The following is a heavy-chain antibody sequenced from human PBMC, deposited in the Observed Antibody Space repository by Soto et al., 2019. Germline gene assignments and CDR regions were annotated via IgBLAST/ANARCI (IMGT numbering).Heavy chain of an antibody. CDR1: GGSISSSSYY. J-gene: IGHJ4*02. V-gene: IGHV4-39*01. CDR2: IYYSGST. CDR3: ARRAGSSSWYTGVDY. D-gene: IGHD6-13*01. Sequence: QLQLQESGPGLVKPSETLSLTCTVSGGSISSSSYYWGWIRQPPGKGLEWIGSIYYSGSTYYNPSLKSRVTISVDTSKNQFSLKLSSVTAADTAVYYCARRAGSSSWYTGVDYWGQGTLVTVSS.